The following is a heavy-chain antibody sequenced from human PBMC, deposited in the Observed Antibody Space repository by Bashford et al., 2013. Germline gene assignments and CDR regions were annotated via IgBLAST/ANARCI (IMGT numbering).Heavy chain of an antibody. V-gene: IGHV1-2*02. D-gene: IGHD6-13*01. CDR2: INPNSGAT. CDR1: GYSFIHYY. Sequence: ASVKVSCKSSGYSFIHYYMHWVRQAPGQGLEWMGWINPNSGATNFAQKFQGRVTITRDTAITTAFMEVSSLKSDDTAVYYCARAGWSGTWYPWYFDYVGPGTLVHRLL. CDR3: ARAGWSGTWYPWYFDY. J-gene: IGHJ4*03.